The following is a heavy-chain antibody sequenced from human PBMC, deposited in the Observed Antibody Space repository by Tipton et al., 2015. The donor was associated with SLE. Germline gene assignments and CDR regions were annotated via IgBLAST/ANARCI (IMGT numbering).Heavy chain of an antibody. J-gene: IGHJ4*02. CDR2: ISPNIGST. Sequence: SLRLSCATSGFSFTTPAMNWVRQAPGQGLEWVSTISPNIGSTYYADSVKGRFTISRDTSTNTLYLQMNSLRAEYTALYFCARRSFGAYDYWGQGTLVSVPS. D-gene: IGHD4-17*01. CDR3: ARRSFGAYDY. V-gene: IGHV3-23*01. CDR1: GFSFTTPA.